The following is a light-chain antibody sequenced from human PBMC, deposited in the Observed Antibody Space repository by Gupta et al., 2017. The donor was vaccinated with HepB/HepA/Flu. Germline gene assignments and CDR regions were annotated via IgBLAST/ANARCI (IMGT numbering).Light chain of an antibody. CDR1: QTVVTY. V-gene: IGKV3-11*01. CDR2: DAS. J-gene: IGKJ5*01. CDR3: QQRANRPIT. Sequence: EVVFTQPPATLSLSPGERVTLSCRASQTVVTYLHWYQQKSGKAPRLLIYDASNRATGIPARFSGGGSGTDFTLTISSLEPEDFAVYYCQQRANRPITFGQGTRLEIK.